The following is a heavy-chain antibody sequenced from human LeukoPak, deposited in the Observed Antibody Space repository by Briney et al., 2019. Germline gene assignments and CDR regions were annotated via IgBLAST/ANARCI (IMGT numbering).Heavy chain of an antibody. J-gene: IGHJ3*02. CDR2: INPNGGGT. CDR1: GYTFTGYY. D-gene: IGHD2-15*01. V-gene: IGHV1-2*02. Sequence: ASVKVSCKASGYTFTGYYMHWVRQAPGQGLEWMGWINPNGGGTNYAQKFQGRVTMTRDTSISTAYMELSRLRSDDTAAYYCAREGYCSGGSCNDAFDIWGQGTMVTVSS. CDR3: AREGYCSGGSCNDAFDI.